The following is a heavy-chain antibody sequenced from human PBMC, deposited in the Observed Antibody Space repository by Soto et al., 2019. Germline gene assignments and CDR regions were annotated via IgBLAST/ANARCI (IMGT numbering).Heavy chain of an antibody. D-gene: IGHD2-8*02. CDR1: GFTVSSNY. CDR2: IYGDGTT. V-gene: IGHV3-66*01. CDR3: VIGTARNKLLAY. J-gene: IGHJ4*02. Sequence: PVGSLRLSCAASGFTVSSNYMSWVRQAPGKGLEWVSVIYGDGTTYYADSVKGRFTISRGNSKNTLYLQMSSLRAEDTAVYYCVIGTARNKLLAYWGQGTLVTVSS.